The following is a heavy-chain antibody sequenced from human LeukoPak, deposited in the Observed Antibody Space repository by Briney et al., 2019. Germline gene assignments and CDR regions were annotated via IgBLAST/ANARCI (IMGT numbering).Heavy chain of an antibody. J-gene: IGHJ4*02. V-gene: IGHV3-48*03. CDR3: AKRGVVIRVILVGFHKEAYYFDS. Sequence: PGGSLRLSCVGSGFTFSNYEMNWVRQAPGKGLEWISYISTSGGTIYYADSVKGRFTISRDNAKNTLYLQMNSLRAEDTAVYFCAKRGVVIRVILVGFHKEAYYFDSWGQGALVTVSS. CDR1: GFTFSNYE. CDR2: ISTSGGTI. D-gene: IGHD3-10*01.